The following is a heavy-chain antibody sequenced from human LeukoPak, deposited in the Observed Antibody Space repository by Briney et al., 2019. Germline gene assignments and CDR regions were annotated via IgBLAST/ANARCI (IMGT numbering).Heavy chain of an antibody. D-gene: IGHD6-13*01. Sequence: PGGSLRLSCAASGFTFSSYWMSWVRQAPGKGLEWVANIKQDGSEKYYVDSVKGRFTISRDNAKNSLYLQMNSLRAEDTAVYYYARETGYFSMCMDVWGQGTTVTVSS. CDR1: GFTFSSYW. V-gene: IGHV3-7*01. CDR3: ARETGYFSMCMDV. CDR2: IKQDGSEK. J-gene: IGHJ6*02.